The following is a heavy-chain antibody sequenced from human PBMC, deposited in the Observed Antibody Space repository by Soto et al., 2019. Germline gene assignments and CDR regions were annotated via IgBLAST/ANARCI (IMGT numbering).Heavy chain of an antibody. CDR3: ARHTYYYGSGSYYILYYYYGMDV. CDR2: INHSGST. CDR1: GGSFSGYY. D-gene: IGHD3-10*01. V-gene: IGHV4-34*01. Sequence: SETLSLTCAVYGGSFSGYYWSWIRQPPGKGLEWIGEINHSGSTNYNPSLKSRVTISVDTSKNQFSLKLSSVTAADTAVYYCARHTYYYGSGSYYILYYYYGMDVWGQGTTVTVSS. J-gene: IGHJ6*02.